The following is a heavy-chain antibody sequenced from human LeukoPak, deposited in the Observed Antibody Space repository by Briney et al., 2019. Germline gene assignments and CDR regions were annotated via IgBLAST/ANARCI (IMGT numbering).Heavy chain of an antibody. J-gene: IGHJ5*02. CDR2: IYTSGST. Sequence: SETLSLTCTVSGGSISSYYWSWIRQPAGKGLEWIGRIYTSGSTNYNPSLKSRVTMSVDTSKNQFSLKLSSVTAADTAVYYCARDRKDIVVVPAAIWFDPWGQGTLVAVSS. CDR3: ARDRKDIVVVPAAIWFDP. D-gene: IGHD2-2*02. CDR1: GGSISSYY. V-gene: IGHV4-4*07.